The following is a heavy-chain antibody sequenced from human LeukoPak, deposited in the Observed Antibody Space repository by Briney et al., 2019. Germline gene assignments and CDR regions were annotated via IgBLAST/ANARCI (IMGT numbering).Heavy chain of an antibody. CDR3: AKEGGVYARGAFDI. Sequence: GGSLRLSCAASGFTFDDYAMHWVRQAPGKGLEWVSGISWNSGSIGYADSVKGRFTISRDNAKNSLYLQMNSLRAEDTALYYCAKEGGVYARGAFDIWGQGTMVTVSS. D-gene: IGHD2-8*01. CDR1: GFTFDDYA. V-gene: IGHV3-9*01. J-gene: IGHJ3*02. CDR2: ISWNSGSI.